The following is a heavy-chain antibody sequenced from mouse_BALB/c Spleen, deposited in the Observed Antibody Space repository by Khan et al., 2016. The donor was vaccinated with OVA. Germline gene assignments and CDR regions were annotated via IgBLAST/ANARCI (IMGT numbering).Heavy chain of an antibody. CDR1: GYTFTNYT. CDR3: VREGAYYRSDGWFAY. V-gene: IGHV1-4*01. CDR2: IIPSNDYT. Sequence: QVQLQQSGAELARPGASVKLSCKASGYTFTNYTIHWVKQRPGQGLEWIGYIIPSNDYTNYNQKFKDRATLTADKSSSTAYMQLSSLTSEESAVYYCVREGAYYRSDGWFAYWGQGTLVTVSA. D-gene: IGHD2-14*01. J-gene: IGHJ3*01.